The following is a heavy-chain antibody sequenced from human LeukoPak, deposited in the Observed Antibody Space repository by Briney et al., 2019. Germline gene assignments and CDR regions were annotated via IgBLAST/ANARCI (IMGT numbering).Heavy chain of an antibody. CDR1: GFTFSSYV. D-gene: IGHD4-17*01. CDR2: ISGRGSST. V-gene: IGHV3-23*01. Sequence: GGSLRLSCAASGFTFSSYVMSWVLQAPGKGLEWVSGISGRGSSTYYADSVKGRFTISRDNSKNTLYLQMNSLRAEDTAVYYCTTDPGDYPDYWGQGTLVTVSP. CDR3: TTDPGDYPDY. J-gene: IGHJ4*02.